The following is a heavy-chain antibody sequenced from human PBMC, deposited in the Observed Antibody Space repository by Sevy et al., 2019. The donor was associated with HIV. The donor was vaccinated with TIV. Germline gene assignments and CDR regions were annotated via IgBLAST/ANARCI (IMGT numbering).Heavy chain of an antibody. V-gene: IGHV3-30-3*01. CDR2: ISYDGSNK. CDR3: ATEPIAVAGTSVDY. J-gene: IGHJ4*02. Sequence: GESLKISCAASGFTFSSYAMHWVRQAPGKGLEWVAVISYDGSNKYYADSVKGRFTISRDNSKNTLYLQMNSLRAEDTAVYYCATEPIAVAGTSVDYWGQGTLVTVSS. D-gene: IGHD6-19*01. CDR1: GFTFSSYA.